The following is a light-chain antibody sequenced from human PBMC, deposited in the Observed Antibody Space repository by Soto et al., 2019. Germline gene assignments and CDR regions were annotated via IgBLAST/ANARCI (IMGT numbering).Light chain of an antibody. Sequence: QAVLTQPPSASEAPGQRVTISCSGSSSNIGSNTVNWYQQLPGMAPKLLIYKNTQRPSGVPGRFSGSKSGTSASLAISGLQSEDEADYYCAVRDNSLNGNWVFGGGTKLTVL. J-gene: IGLJ3*02. CDR3: AVRDNSLNGNWV. V-gene: IGLV1-44*01. CDR1: SSNIGSNT. CDR2: KNT.